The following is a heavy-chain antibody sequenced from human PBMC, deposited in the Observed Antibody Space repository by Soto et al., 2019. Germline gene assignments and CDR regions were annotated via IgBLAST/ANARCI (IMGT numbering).Heavy chain of an antibody. D-gene: IGHD3-9*01. V-gene: IGHV4-30-4*01. CDR2: IYYSGST. CDR3: ARDINYDILTGSSNGMDV. J-gene: IGHJ6*02. Sequence: SETLSLTCTVSGGSISSGDYSWSWIRQPPGKGLEWIGYIYYSGSTYYNPSLKSRVTISVDTSKNQFSLKLSSVTAADTAVYYCARDINYDILTGSSNGMDVWGQGTTVTVSS. CDR1: GGSISSGDYS.